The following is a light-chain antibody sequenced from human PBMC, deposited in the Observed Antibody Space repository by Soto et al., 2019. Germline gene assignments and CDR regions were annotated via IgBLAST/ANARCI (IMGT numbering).Light chain of an antibody. CDR3: QQYYSWPLT. J-gene: IGKJ4*01. V-gene: IGKV3-15*01. Sequence: EIVVTQSPATLSVSPGERAALSCRASQSLTSYLAWFQQKPGQAPSLLIYGASTRATGIPDRFSGSGSGTEFTLTINSLQSEDFAVYFCQQYYSWPLTFGGGTKVEIK. CDR2: GAS. CDR1: QSLTSY.